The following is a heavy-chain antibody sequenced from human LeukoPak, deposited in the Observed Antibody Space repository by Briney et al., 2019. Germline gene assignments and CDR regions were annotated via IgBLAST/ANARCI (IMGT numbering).Heavy chain of an antibody. CDR3: ARARKSGGITMIRGVKDRGWFDP. CDR2: IPYDGSNK. D-gene: IGHD3-10*01. Sequence: GGSLRLSCAGSGFTFSSYSMNWVRQAPGKGLEWVAVIPYDGSNKYYADSVKGRFTISRDNSKNTLYLQMNSLRAEDTAVYYCARARKSGGITMIRGVKDRGWFDPWGQGTLVTVSS. V-gene: IGHV3-30*03. CDR1: GFTFSSYS. J-gene: IGHJ5*02.